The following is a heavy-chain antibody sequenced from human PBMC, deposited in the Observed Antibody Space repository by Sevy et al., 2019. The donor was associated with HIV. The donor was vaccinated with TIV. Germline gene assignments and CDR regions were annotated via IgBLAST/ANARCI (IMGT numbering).Heavy chain of an antibody. CDR3: ARSNWIAVAAVGRFDP. CDR1: GFTFSSYG. J-gene: IGHJ5*02. Sequence: GGSLRLSCAASGFTFSSYGMHWVRQAPGKGLEWVAVIWYDGSNKYYADSVKGRFTISRDNSKNTLYLQMNSLRAEDTAVYYCARSNWIAVAAVGRFDPWGQGTLVTVSS. D-gene: IGHD6-19*01. V-gene: IGHV3-33*01. CDR2: IWYDGSNK.